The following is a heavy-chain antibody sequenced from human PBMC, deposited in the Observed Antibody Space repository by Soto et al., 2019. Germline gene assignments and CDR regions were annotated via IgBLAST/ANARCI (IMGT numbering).Heavy chain of an antibody. V-gene: IGHV1-18*01. J-gene: IGHJ4*02. CDR1: GYSFSNYG. CDR2: IGPYDRKT. D-gene: IGHD2-2*01. Sequence: HVQLVQSGAEVKTPGASVKVSCRTSGYSFSNYGISWVRQAPGQGLEWMGWIGPYDRKTDYAQNFQGRVTMTADTSTSTAYMELRSLRSDDTAVYYCARDPSGEVVPAASDSWGQGTLVTVPS. CDR3: ARDPSGEVVPAASDS.